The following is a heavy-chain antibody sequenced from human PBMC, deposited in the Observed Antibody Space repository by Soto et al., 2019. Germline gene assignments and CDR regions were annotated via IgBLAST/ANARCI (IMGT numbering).Heavy chain of an antibody. CDR2: LSGSGGST. Sequence: LSLSCAASGFTFSTYAMTWFRQAPGKGLEWVSGLSGSGGSTYYADSLKCRFTIARDNSKNTMYLQMNSLRAEDTSVYYCATSKPTAXWGQGTLVTFS. CDR3: ATSKPTAX. V-gene: IGHV3-23*01. CDR1: GFTFSTYA. J-gene: IGHJ4*02.